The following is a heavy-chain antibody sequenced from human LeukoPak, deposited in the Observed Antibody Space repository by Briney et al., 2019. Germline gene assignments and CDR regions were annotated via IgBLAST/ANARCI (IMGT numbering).Heavy chain of an antibody. CDR3: ARNSGSNPFDY. V-gene: IGHV3-33*03. J-gene: IGHJ4*02. CDR1: GFTFSSYG. Sequence: GGSLRLSCAASGFTFSSYGMHWVRQAPGKGLEWVSIISYDGSDTNYGDSVRGRFTISRDNAKNSVYLQTNSLRVEDTAVYYCARNSGSNPFDYWGQGTLVTVSS. CDR2: ISYDGSDT. D-gene: IGHD1-26*01.